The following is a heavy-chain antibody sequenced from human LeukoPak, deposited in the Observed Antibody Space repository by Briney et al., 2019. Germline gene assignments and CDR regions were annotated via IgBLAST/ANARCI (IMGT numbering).Heavy chain of an antibody. CDR1: GFTFGSYG. D-gene: IGHD2-2*01. J-gene: IGHJ4*02. V-gene: IGHV3-33*01. Sequence: GESLKISCAASGFTFGSYGMHWVRQAPGKGLEWVSVIWSDASNQNYADSVKGRFTISRDNSKNTLFLQMNSLTADDTAVYYCARDRASNSYFDYWGQGTLVTVSS. CDR3: ARDRASNSYFDY. CDR2: IWSDASNQ.